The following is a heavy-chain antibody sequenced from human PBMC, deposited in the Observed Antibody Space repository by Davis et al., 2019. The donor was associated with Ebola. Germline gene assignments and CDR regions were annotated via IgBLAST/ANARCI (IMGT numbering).Heavy chain of an antibody. CDR3: ARGAHDSSGPLYYYYYGMDV. J-gene: IGHJ6*02. CDR1: GFTFSDYY. V-gene: IGHV3-33*08. Sequence: GGSLRLSCAASGFTFSDYYMSWIRQAPGKGLEWVAVIWYDGSNKYYADSVKGRFTISRDNSKNTLYLQMNSLRAEDTAVYYCARGAHDSSGPLYYYYYGMDVWGQGTTVTVSS. D-gene: IGHD3-22*01. CDR2: IWYDGSNK.